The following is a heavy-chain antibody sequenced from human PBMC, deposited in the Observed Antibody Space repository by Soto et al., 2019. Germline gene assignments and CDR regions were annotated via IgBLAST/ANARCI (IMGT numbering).Heavy chain of an antibody. Sequence: QITLKESGPTLVKPTQTLTLTCTFSGFSLSTSGVGVAWIRQPPGKALEWLALIYWDDDKRYRPSLETRLTITMDSSKNQVVLTMTNMYSVDTATYYCAYLPCSGGSCYWFSYSGMDVWGQGTTVNVTS. V-gene: IGHV2-5*02. CDR1: GFSLSTSGVG. J-gene: IGHJ6*02. CDR3: AYLPCSGGSCYWFSYSGMDV. CDR2: IYWDDDK. D-gene: IGHD2-15*01.